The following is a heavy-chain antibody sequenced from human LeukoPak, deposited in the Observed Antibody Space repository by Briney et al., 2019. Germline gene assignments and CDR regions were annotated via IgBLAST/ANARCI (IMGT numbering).Heavy chain of an antibody. CDR1: VYTFTGYY. CDR2: INPNSGGT. Sequence: ASVKVSCKASVYTFTGYYMHWVRQAPGQGLEWMGWINPNSGGTNYAQKFQGRVTMTRDTSISTAYMELSRLRSGDTAVYYCARGSWGYCSGGSCYEYWFDPWGQGTLVTVSS. D-gene: IGHD2-15*01. CDR3: ARGSWGYCSGGSCYEYWFDP. J-gene: IGHJ5*02. V-gene: IGHV1-2*02.